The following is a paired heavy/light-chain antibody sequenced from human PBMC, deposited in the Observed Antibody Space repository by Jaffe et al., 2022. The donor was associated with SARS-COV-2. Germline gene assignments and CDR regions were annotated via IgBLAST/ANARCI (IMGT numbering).Heavy chain of an antibody. CDR1: GYTFTSYA. V-gene: IGHV7-4-1*02. D-gene: IGHD2-2*01. CDR3: ARNPLQYCSSTSCRLTYYYYMDV. J-gene: IGHJ6*03. Sequence: QVQLVQSGSELKKPGASVKVSCKASGYTFTSYAMNWVRQAPGQGLEWMGWINTNTGNPTYAQGFTGRFVFSLDTSVSTAYLQISSLKAEDTAVYYCARNPLQYCSSTSCRLTYYYYMDVWGKGTTVTVSS. CDR2: INTNTGNP.
Light chain of an antibody. CDR2: GAS. CDR1: QSVSSSY. Sequence: EIVLTQSPGTLSLSPGERATLSCRASQSVSSSYLAWYQQKPGQAPRLLIYGASSRATGIPDRFSGSGSGTDFTLTISRLEPEDFAVYYCQQYGSFGQGTKLEIK. J-gene: IGKJ2*01. CDR3: QQYGS. V-gene: IGKV3-20*01.